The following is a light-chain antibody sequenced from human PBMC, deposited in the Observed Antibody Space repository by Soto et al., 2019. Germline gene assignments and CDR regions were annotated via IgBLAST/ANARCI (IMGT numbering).Light chain of an antibody. Sequence: LTQPASVSGSPGQSITISCTGTSSDVGGYNYVSWYQQLPGKAPKLMIYDVSNRPSGVSDRFSGSKSGNTASLTISGLQAEDEADYYCSSYTSSSTLGVFGTGTKVTVL. J-gene: IGLJ1*01. CDR1: SSDVGGYNY. CDR2: DVS. V-gene: IGLV2-14*03. CDR3: SSYTSSSTLGV.